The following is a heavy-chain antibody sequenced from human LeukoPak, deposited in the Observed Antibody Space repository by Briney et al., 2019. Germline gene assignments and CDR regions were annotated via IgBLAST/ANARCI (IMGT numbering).Heavy chain of an antibody. CDR1: GVTFSSYG. CDR2: IWYDGTNK. V-gene: IGHV3-33*06. Sequence: GGSLRLSCAASGVTFSSYGMHWVRQAPGKGREWGAVIWYDGTNKYYSGSVKGRFTISRDNSKNTLYLQLNSLRAQDTAVYYRAKDTSSPLFRVASYLDSWGERPLVTVSS. J-gene: IGHJ4*02. CDR3: AKDTSSPLFRVASYLDS. D-gene: IGHD3-3*01.